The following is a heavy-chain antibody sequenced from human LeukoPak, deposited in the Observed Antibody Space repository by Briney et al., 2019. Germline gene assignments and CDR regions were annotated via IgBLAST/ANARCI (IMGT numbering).Heavy chain of an antibody. CDR3: AKDGGYEAHFDY. D-gene: IGHD5-12*01. Sequence: GGSLRLSCAASGFTFSSYGMHWVRQAPGKGLEWVAFIRYDGSNKYYADSVKGRFTISRDNSKNTLYLQMNSLRAEDTAVYYCAKDGGYEAHFDYWGQGTLVTVSS. CDR2: IRYDGSNK. J-gene: IGHJ4*02. V-gene: IGHV3-30*02. CDR1: GFTFSSYG.